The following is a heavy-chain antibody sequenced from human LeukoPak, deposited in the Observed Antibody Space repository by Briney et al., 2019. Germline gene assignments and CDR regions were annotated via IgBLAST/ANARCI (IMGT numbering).Heavy chain of an antibody. D-gene: IGHD3/OR15-3a*01. V-gene: IGHV3-9*01. CDR2: ISWNSGSI. CDR1: GFTFDDYA. Sequence: GGSLRLSCAASGFTFDDYAMHWVRQAPGKGLEWVSGISWNSGSIGYADSVKGRFTISRDNAKNSLYLQMNSLRSEDTAVYYCARDRRGWTTENFDYWGQGTLVTVSS. J-gene: IGHJ4*02. CDR3: ARDRRGWTTENFDY.